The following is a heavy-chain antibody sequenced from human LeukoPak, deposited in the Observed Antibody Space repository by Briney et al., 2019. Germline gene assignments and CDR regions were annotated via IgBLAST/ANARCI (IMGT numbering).Heavy chain of an antibody. CDR3: ARSMGRWGPEFFDY. Sequence: PSETLSLTCAVSGYSISSGYYWGWIRQPPGKGLEWIGSIYHSGSTYYNPSLKSRVTISVDTSKNQFSLKLSSVTAADTAVYYCARSMGRWGPEFFDYWGQGTLVTVSS. J-gene: IGHJ4*02. CDR1: GYSISSGYY. D-gene: IGHD3-16*01. V-gene: IGHV4-38-2*01. CDR2: IYHSGST.